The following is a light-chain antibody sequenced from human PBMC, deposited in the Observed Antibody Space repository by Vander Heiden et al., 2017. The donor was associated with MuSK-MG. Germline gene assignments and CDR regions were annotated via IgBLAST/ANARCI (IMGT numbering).Light chain of an antibody. Sequence: DIQLTQTPSSLSASVGDRVTITCRASQSISSYLNWYQQKPGKAPKLLIYAASSLQSGVPSRFSVSGSGTDFTLTISSLQPEDFATYYCQQSYSTLRHTFGQGTKLEIK. CDR1: QSISSY. J-gene: IGKJ2*01. CDR3: QQSYSTLRHT. CDR2: AAS. V-gene: IGKV1-39*01.